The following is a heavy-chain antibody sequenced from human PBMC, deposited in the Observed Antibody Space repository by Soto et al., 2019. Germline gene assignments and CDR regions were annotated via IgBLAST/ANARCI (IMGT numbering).Heavy chain of an antibody. J-gene: IGHJ3*02. CDR3: ARRYCSSTSCLAVWSFAFDI. Sequence: GESLKISCKGSGYSFTSYWIGWVRQMPGKGLEWMGIIYPGDSDTRYSPSFQGQVTISADKSISTAYLQWSSLKASDTAMYYCARRYCSSTSCLAVWSFAFDIWGQGTMVTVSS. V-gene: IGHV5-51*01. CDR1: GYSFTSYW. D-gene: IGHD2-2*01. CDR2: IYPGDSDT.